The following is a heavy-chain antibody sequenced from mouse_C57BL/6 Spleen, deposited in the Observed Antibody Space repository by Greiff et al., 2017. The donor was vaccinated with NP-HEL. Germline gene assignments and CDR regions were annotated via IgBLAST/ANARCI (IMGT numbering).Heavy chain of an antibody. J-gene: IGHJ1*03. CDR3: ARRSYYDYGRGYFDV. CDR1: GYTFTSYG. CDR2: IYPRSGNT. D-gene: IGHD2-4*01. V-gene: IGHV1-81*01. Sequence: VKFVESGAELARPGASVKLSCKASGYTFTSYGISWVKQRTGQGLEWIGEIYPRSGNTYYNEKFKGKATLTADKSSSTAYMELRSLTSEDSAVYFCARRSYYDYGRGYFDVWGTGTTVTVSS.